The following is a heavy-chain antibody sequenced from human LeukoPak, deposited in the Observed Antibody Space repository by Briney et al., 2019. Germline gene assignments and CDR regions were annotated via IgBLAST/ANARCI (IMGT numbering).Heavy chain of an antibody. CDR3: ARGGRTKIIDY. J-gene: IGHJ4*02. CDR2: INHSGST. V-gene: IGHV4-34*01. Sequence: SETLSLTCAVYGVSFSGYYWSWIRQPPGKGLEWIGEINHSGSTNYNPSLKSRVTISVDTSKNQFSLKLSSVTAADTAVYYCARGGRTKIIDYWGQGTLVTVSS. CDR1: GVSFSGYY.